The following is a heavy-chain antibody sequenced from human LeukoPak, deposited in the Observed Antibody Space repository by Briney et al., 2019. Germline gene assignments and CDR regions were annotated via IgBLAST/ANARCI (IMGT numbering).Heavy chain of an antibody. CDR3: ARDLARTTVTTGDY. CDR1: GFTFSSYA. Sequence: PGGSLRLSCAASGFTFSSYAMHWVRQAPGKGLEWVAVISYDGSNKYYADSVKGRFTISRDNSKNTLYLQMNSLRAEDTAVYYCARDLARTTVTTGDYWGQGTLVTVSS. V-gene: IGHV3-30-3*01. CDR2: ISYDGSNK. J-gene: IGHJ4*02. D-gene: IGHD4-17*01.